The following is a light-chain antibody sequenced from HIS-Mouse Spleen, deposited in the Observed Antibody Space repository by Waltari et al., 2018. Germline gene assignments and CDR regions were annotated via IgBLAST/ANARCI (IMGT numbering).Light chain of an antibody. CDR1: SGSIASNY. CDR3: QSYDSSNHAV. J-gene: IGLJ7*02. Sequence: NFMLTQPHSVSESPGKTVTSSCTRTSGSIASNYVQWYQQRPGSAPTTVIYEDNQRPSGVPDRFSGSIDSSSNSASLTISGLKTEDEADYYCQSYDSSNHAVFGGGTQLTAL. V-gene: IGLV6-57*04. CDR2: EDN.